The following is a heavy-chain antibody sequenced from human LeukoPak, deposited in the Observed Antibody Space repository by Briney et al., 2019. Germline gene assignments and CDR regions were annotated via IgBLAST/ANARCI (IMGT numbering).Heavy chain of an antibody. CDR1: GFTFSNYA. V-gene: IGHV3-23*01. Sequence: GGSLRLSCAASGFTFSNYAMNWVRQAPGKGLQWVSSNTYYADSVKGRFTISRDNSKNTLYLQMNSLRAEDTAVYYCAKEYYGSGSFSYYYYYYMDVWGKGTTVTISS. CDR3: AKEYYGSGSFSYYYYYYMDV. D-gene: IGHD3-10*01. J-gene: IGHJ6*03. CDR2: NT.